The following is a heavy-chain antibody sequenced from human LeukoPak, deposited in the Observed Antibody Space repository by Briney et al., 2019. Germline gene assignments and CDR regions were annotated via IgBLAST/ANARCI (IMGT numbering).Heavy chain of an antibody. CDR2: TRNKANSYTT. CDR1: GFTFSDHY. CDR3: ARVYHGSDY. V-gene: IGHV3-72*01. Sequence: QPGGSLRLSCAASGFTFSDHYMDWVRQAPGKGLEWVGRTRNKANSYTTEYAASVKGRFTISRDDSKNSLYLQMNSLKTEDTAVYYCARVYHGSDYWGQGTLVTVSS. D-gene: IGHD2-2*01. J-gene: IGHJ4*02.